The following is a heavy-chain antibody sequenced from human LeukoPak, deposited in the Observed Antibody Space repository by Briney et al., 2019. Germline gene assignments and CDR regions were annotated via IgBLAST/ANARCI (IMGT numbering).Heavy chain of an antibody. D-gene: IGHD3-10*01. CDR1: GFSFRTYD. Sequence: GGSLRLSCTASGFSFRTYDMHWVRQAPGMGLGWVAFIWNDGTNKYYADSVKGRFTVSRDNSNNTLYLQMNSLRVEDTAVFFCAKDFVYGSGSFPIDYWGQGTLVTVSS. CDR2: IWNDGTNK. J-gene: IGHJ4*02. CDR3: AKDFVYGSGSFPIDY. V-gene: IGHV3-30*02.